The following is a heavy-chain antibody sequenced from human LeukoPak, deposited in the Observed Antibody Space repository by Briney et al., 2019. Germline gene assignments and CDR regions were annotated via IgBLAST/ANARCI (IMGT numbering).Heavy chain of an antibody. J-gene: IGHJ5*02. CDR2: VSSDESIK. V-gene: IGHV3-30*18. Sequence: GGSLRLSCAASGFTLNSCAMHWVRQTQGKGLEWVAVVSSDESIKFYGDSVKGRFTISRDNSKNTLYLQMNSLRAEDTALYYCAKDVGSRSNIKNWFDPWGQGTLVTVSS. CDR3: AKDVGSRSNIKNWFDP. D-gene: IGHD6-13*01. CDR1: GFTLNSCA.